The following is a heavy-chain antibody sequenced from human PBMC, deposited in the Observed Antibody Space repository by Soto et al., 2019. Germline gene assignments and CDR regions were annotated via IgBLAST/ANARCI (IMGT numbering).Heavy chain of an antibody. J-gene: IGHJ4*02. V-gene: IGHV3-21*01. CDR3: ARNIPGANSPFEY. CDR1: EFTFSAYS. Sequence: EVQLVVSGGGLVKPGESLRLSCAASEFTFSAYSMNWVRQAPGKGLEWVSSMNPDGHCIYYADSLKGRFTISRDNAKNSLYLQMDSLRAEDTAVYYCARNIPGANSPFEYWGQGSLVTVSS. CDR2: MNPDGHCI. D-gene: IGHD2-2*01.